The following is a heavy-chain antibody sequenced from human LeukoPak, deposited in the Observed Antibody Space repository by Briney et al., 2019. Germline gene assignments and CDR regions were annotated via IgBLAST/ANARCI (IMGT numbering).Heavy chain of an antibody. CDR2: ISYDGSNK. CDR3: AKGIEDYGGYGIQH. V-gene: IGHV3-30*18. J-gene: IGHJ1*01. CDR1: GFTFSSYG. D-gene: IGHD4-17*01. Sequence: GGSLRLSCAASGFTFSSYGMHWVRQAPGKGLEWVAVISYDGSNKYYADSVRGRFTISRDNSKNTLYLQMNSLRAEDTAVYYCAKGIEDYGGYGIQHWGQGTLVTVSS.